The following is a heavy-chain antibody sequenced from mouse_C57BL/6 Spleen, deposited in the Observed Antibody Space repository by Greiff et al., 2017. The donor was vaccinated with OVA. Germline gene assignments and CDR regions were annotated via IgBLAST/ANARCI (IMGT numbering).Heavy chain of an antibody. D-gene: IGHD1-1*01. CDR1: GYSITSGYY. J-gene: IGHJ1*03. V-gene: IGHV3-6*01. CDR3: ARADGRNPYWYFDV. CDR2: ISYDGSN. Sequence: EVKLVESGPGLVKPSQSLSLTCSVTGYSITSGYYWNWIRQFPGNKLEWMGYISYDGSNNYNPSLKNRISITRDTSKNQFFLKLNSVTTEDTATYYCARADGRNPYWYFDVWGTGTTVTVSS.